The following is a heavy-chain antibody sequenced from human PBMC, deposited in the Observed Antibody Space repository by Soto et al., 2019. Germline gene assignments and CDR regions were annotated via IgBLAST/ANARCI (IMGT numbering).Heavy chain of an antibody. CDR1: GFTFSSYA. D-gene: IGHD5-18*01. V-gene: IGHV3-30-3*01. J-gene: IGHJ6*02. CDR3: ARDDSKWIQLWFACRDYNYGMDV. CDR2: ISYDGSNK. Sequence: QVQLVESGGGVVQPGRSLRLSCAASGFTFSSYAMHWVRQAPGKGLEWVAVISYDGSNKYYADSVKGRFTISRDNSKNRLYLEMHSLRVEDTAVYYCARDDSKWIQLWFACRDYNYGMDVWGQGTTVTVSS.